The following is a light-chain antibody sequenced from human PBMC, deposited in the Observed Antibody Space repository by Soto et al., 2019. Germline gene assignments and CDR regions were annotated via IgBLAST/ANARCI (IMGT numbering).Light chain of an antibody. Sequence: DIQMTQSPSSLAASVGDGVIINCRASQSIGTYLNWYQQKPGKAPKLLVYAATNLESGVPSTFRGFGSGTDFTLTISRLRPEDFATYYCQQSFSLPYTFGQGSKLEI. CDR1: QSIGTY. J-gene: IGKJ2*01. V-gene: IGKV1-39*01. CDR3: QQSFSLPYT. CDR2: AAT.